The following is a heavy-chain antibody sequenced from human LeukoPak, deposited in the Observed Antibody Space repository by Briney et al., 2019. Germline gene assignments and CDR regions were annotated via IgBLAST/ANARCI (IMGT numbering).Heavy chain of an antibody. Sequence: PGESLKISGKGSGYIFTSYWIGCVRQMPGKGLEWMGIIYPGDSDTRYSPSFQGQVTISADKSISTAYLQWSSLKASDTAMYYCARQRSEAAGNWYFDYWGQGTLVTVSS. J-gene: IGHJ4*02. CDR1: GYIFTSYW. CDR3: ARQRSEAAGNWYFDY. V-gene: IGHV5-51*01. CDR2: IYPGDSDT. D-gene: IGHD6-13*01.